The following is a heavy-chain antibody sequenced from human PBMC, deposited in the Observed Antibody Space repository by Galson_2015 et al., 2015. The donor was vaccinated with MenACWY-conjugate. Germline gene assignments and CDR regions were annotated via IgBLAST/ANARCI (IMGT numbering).Heavy chain of an antibody. V-gene: IGHV4-59*13. CDR3: ARRATTGWFDP. J-gene: IGHJ5*02. Sequence: SLTCTVSGASMSNYSWTWVRQSPEKGLAWIGHIYHSGATNYNPSLQSRVIISTDASKGLISLNLASVSAADTAVYYCARRATTGWFDPWGQGTQVTVSS. D-gene: IGHD4-17*01. CDR2: IYHSGAT. CDR1: GASMSNYS.